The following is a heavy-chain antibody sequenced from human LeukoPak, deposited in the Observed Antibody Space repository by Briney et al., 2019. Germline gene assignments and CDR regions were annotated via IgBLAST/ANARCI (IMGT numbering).Heavy chain of an antibody. Sequence: ASVKVSCKAYGYSFTRFGITWVRQAPGQGLEWMGWISALYGHTNYAQKFQGRVTMTTDTSTSTAYMELRSLRSDDTAVYYCARDFYHGHCAGLSCFLLDSWGQGALVIVSS. J-gene: IGHJ4*02. CDR1: GYSFTRFG. V-gene: IGHV1-18*01. CDR2: ISALYGHT. CDR3: ARDFYHGHCAGLSCFLLDS. D-gene: IGHD2-8*02.